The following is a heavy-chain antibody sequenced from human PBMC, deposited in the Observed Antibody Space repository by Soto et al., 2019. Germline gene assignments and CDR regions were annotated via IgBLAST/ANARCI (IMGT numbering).Heavy chain of an antibody. Sequence: QVQLQQWGAGLLKPSETLSLTCAVYGGAFSGYYWSWIRQPPGKGLEWIGEINHSGSTNYNPSLKSRVTISVDTSKNQFSLKLSSVTAADTAVYYCARGPKEWLSSYYYYGMDVWGQGTTVTVSS. CDR3: ARGPKEWLSSYYYYGMDV. D-gene: IGHD3-3*01. V-gene: IGHV4-34*01. J-gene: IGHJ6*02. CDR2: INHSGST. CDR1: GGAFSGYY.